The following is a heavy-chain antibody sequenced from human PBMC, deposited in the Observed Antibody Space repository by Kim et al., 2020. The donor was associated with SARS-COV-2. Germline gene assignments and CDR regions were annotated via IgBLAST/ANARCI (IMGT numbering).Heavy chain of an antibody. Sequence: GGSLRLSCAASGFTFSSYGMHWVRQAPGKGLEWVAVIWYDGSNKYYADSVKGRFTISRDNSKNTLYLQMNSLRAEDTAVYYCAKSGSGGSCYFGYWGQGTLVTVSS. CDR3: AKSGSGGSCYFGY. V-gene: IGHV3-33*06. J-gene: IGHJ4*02. CDR1: GFTFSSYG. D-gene: IGHD2-15*01. CDR2: IWYDGSNK.